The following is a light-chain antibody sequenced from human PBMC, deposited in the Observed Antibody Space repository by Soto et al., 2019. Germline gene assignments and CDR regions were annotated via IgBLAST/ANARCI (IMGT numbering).Light chain of an antibody. CDR3: QQYSISPWT. CDR2: GIS. J-gene: IGKJ1*01. CDR1: QSVTNNY. V-gene: IGKV3-20*01. Sequence: DIVLTQSPGTLSLSPGERAALSCTASQSVTNNYLAWYRQRPGQAPRLLIYGISSRAAGVPDRFSGSGSGTDFTLTISRLEPEDFAVYYSQQYSISPWTFGQGTKVDI.